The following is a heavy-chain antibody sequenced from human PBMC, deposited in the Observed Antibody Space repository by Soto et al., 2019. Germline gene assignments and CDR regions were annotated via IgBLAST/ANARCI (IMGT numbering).Heavy chain of an antibody. CDR1: GYTFTSYD. V-gene: IGHV1-8*01. D-gene: IGHD4-17*01. CDR2: MNPNSGNT. CDR3: ARVVPDYGDCVDY. J-gene: IGHJ4*02. Sequence: ASVKVSCKASGYTFTSYDINWVRQATGQGLEWMGWMNPNSGNTGYAQKFQGRVTMTRNTSISTAYMELSSLRSEDTAVYYCARVVPDYGDCVDYWGQGTLVTVSS.